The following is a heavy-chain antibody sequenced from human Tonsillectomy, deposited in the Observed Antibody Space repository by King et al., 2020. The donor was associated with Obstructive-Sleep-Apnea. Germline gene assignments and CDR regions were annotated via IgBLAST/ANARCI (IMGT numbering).Heavy chain of an antibody. CDR1: GVSISSYY. CDR2: IYYSGST. D-gene: IGHD1-26*01. CDR3: ARGGGSPPFDY. Sequence: VHLQESVPGLVKPSETLSLTCTVSGVSISSYYWRWIRQPQGMGLDCIGYIYYSGSTNSNPSLMSLVTISVDTSKKQFSLRLSSVTAADTAVFYCARGGGSPPFDYWGQGTLVTVSS. J-gene: IGHJ4*02. V-gene: IGHV4-59*01.